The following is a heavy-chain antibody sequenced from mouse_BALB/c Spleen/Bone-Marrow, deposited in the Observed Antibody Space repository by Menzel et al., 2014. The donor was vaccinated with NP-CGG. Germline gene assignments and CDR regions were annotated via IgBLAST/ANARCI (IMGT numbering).Heavy chain of an antibody. CDR3: VRDPGFPYAMDY. CDR2: IWTGGGT. J-gene: IGHJ4*01. CDR1: GFSLTSYD. V-gene: IGHV2-9-2*01. Sequence: VQLMESGPGLVAPSQSLSITCTVSGFSLTSYDISWIRQPPGKGLEWLGVIWTGGGTNYNSAFMSRLSISKDNSKSQVFLKMNSLQTDDTAIYYCVRDPGFPYAMDYWGQGTSVTVSS.